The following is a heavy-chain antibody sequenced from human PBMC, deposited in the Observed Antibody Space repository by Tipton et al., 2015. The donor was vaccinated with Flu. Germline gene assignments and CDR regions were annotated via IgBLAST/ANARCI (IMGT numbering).Heavy chain of an antibody. CDR2: INHSGST. D-gene: IGHD1-26*01. J-gene: IGHJ4*02. CDR1: GGSFSGYY. V-gene: IGHV4-34*01. Sequence: TLSLTCAVYGGSFSGYYWSWIRQPPGKGLEWIGEINHSGSTNYNPSLKSRVTISVDTSKNQFSLKLSSVTAADTAVYYCARGIVGAISYWGQGTLVTASS. CDR3: ARGIVGAISY.